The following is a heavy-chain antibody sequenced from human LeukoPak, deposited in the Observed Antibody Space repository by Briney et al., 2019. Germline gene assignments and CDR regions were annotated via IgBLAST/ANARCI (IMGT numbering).Heavy chain of an antibody. CDR2: VNNGGRST. CDR1: GFPFNSYW. J-gene: IGHJ4*02. D-gene: IGHD5-24*01. CDR3: VRDVWGDRDGFFEY. V-gene: IGHV3-74*01. Sequence: PGGSLRLSCAVSGFPFNSYWMHWVRQAPGKGLVWVSRVNNGGRSTSYLDSVKGRFTMSRDNAMNMVHLQMNSLRAEDTAIYYCVRDVWGDRDGFFEYWGQGNLVTVSS.